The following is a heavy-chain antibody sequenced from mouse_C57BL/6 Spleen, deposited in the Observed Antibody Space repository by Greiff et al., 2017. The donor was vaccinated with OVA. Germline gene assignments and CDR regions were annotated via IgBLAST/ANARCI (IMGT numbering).Heavy chain of an antibody. CDR3: ARGGGTVSAY. CDR1: GYTFTSYW. D-gene: IGHD1-1*01. J-gene: IGHJ2*01. Sequence: QVQLQQPGAELVRPGSSVKLSCKASGYTFTSYWMDWVKQRPGQGLEWIGNIYPSDSETHYNQKFKDKATLTVDKSSSTAYMQLSSLTSEDSAVYYGARGGGTVSAYWGQGTTLTVSS. CDR2: IYPSDSET. V-gene: IGHV1-61*01.